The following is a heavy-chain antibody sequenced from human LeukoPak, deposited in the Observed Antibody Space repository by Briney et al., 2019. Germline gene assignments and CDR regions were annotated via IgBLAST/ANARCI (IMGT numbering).Heavy chain of an antibody. CDR3: ARSPREQDAFDI. J-gene: IGHJ3*02. CDR2: IYYSGTT. V-gene: IGHV4-59*01. CDR1: GGSISSYF. Sequence: SETLPLTCTVSGGSISSYFWSWIRQPPGKGLEWIGYIYYSGTTNYNPSLKSRVTISVDTSKNQFSLKLSSVTAADTAVYYCARSPREQDAFDILGQGTTVTVSS. D-gene: IGHD1/OR15-1a*01.